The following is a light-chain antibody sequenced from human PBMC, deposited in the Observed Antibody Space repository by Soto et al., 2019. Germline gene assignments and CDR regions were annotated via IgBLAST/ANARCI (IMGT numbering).Light chain of an antibody. J-gene: IGKJ5*01. Sequence: EIVLTQSPATLSLSPGERATLSCRASQSVSSYLAWYQQKPGQAPRLLIYDASNRATGIPARFSGSGSGTDFTLTISSLEPDDFAVYYCQQRSNWPPATFGQGTRLEIK. CDR2: DAS. CDR3: QQRSNWPPAT. V-gene: IGKV3-11*01. CDR1: QSVSSY.